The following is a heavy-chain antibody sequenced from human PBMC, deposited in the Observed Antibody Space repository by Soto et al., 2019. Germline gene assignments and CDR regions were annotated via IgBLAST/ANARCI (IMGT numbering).Heavy chain of an antibody. V-gene: IGHV3-30*18. CDR2: ISYDGSNK. D-gene: IGHD3-22*01. Sequence: GGSLRLSCAASGFTFSSYGMHWVRQAPGKGLEWVAVISYDGSNKYYADSVKGRFTISRDNSKNTLYLQMNSLRAEDTAVYYCAKEGYLGPEYYYYGMDVWGQGTTVTVSS. CDR3: AKEGYLGPEYYYYGMDV. J-gene: IGHJ6*02. CDR1: GFTFSSYG.